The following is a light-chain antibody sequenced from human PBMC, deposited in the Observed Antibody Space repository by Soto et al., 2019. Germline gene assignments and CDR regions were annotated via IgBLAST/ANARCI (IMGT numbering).Light chain of an antibody. Sequence: SYELTQSPSVSVAPRQTARITCGGNNIGRKRVHWYQQKPGQAPVLVVYNDSDRPSGIPERISGSNSGNTATLTISRVEAGDEADYYCHVWHSGSDVVFGGGTKLTVL. CDR1: NIGRKR. CDR2: NDS. CDR3: HVWHSGSDVV. V-gene: IGLV3-21*02. J-gene: IGLJ2*01.